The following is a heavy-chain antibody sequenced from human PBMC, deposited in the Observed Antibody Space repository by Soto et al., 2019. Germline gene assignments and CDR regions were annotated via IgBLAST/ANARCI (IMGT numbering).Heavy chain of an antibody. CDR1: GYTFTSYH. CDR2: ISAYNGNT. J-gene: IGHJ4*02. Sequence: VQLVQSGAEVKKPGASVKVSCKASGYTFTSYHITWVRQAPGQGLEWMGWISAYNGNTNYAQRLQGRVTMTTDTPPSTAYIEMRSLRSDDTAVYYCAGDSPPPREWGQGTLVTVSS. V-gene: IGHV1-18*01. CDR3: AGDSPPPRE.